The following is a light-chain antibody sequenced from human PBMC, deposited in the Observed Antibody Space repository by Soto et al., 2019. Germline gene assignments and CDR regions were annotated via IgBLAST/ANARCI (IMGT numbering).Light chain of an antibody. CDR2: GAS. V-gene: IGKV3-15*01. CDR1: QSVRSD. J-gene: IGKJ1*01. Sequence: EIVMTQSPATLSVSPGERATLSCRASQSVRSDLAWYHQKPGQAPRLXIYGASTRETGIPARFSGSGSGTEFTLTINSLQSEDFAVDYCQQYNNWTRTFGQGTKVDIK. CDR3: QQYNNWTRT.